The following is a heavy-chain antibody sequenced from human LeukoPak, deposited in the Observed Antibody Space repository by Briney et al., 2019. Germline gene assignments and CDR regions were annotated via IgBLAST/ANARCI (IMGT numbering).Heavy chain of an antibody. D-gene: IGHD2/OR15-2a*01. CDR2: ISSDTSVI. CDR1: GFTFSNHN. CDR3: ARDYFWASDY. V-gene: IGHV3-48*01. Sequence: GGSLRLSCAASGFTFSNHNMNWVRQPPGKGLEWISYISSDTSVIYYADSVKGRFSISRDNAKNSLFLQMTSLSAEDTAVYYCARDYFWASDYWGQGTLVTVSS. J-gene: IGHJ4*02.